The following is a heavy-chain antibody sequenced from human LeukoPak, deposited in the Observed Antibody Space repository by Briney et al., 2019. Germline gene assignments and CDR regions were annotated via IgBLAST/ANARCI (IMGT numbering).Heavy chain of an antibody. J-gene: IGHJ4*02. CDR3: SRDADGYNLDY. CDR2: ISGSGVTT. V-gene: IGHV3-23*01. D-gene: IGHD5-24*01. Sequence: PGGSLRLSCAASGFTFSNYGMSWVRQAPGKGLEWVSAISGSGVTTYYADSVKGRFTISRDNSKHTLYLQMNSLRAEDTAVYYCSRDADGYNLDYWGQGTLVTVSS. CDR1: GFTFSNYG.